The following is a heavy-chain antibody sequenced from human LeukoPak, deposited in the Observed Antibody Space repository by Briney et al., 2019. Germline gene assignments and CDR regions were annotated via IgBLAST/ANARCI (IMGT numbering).Heavy chain of an antibody. J-gene: IGHJ3*01. D-gene: IGHD1-14*01. CDR1: GVSVSSSTYF. V-gene: IGHV4-61*02. Sequence: PSETLSLTCTVSGVSVSSSTYFWNWVRQPAGKRLEWIGRIYASGATDYNPSLKSRLSMSIDPSSNQFFLGLTFLTAADTAVYYCVRYVDPYNISPHAFDVWGQGTVVTVSS. CDR3: VRYVDPYNISPHAFDV. CDR2: IYASGAT.